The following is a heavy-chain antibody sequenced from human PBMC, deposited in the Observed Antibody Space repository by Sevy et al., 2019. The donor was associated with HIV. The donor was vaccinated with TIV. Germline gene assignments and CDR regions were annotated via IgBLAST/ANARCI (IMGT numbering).Heavy chain of an antibody. V-gene: IGHV1-46*01. D-gene: IGHD3-16*01. CDR2: INPSDGGT. Sequence: ASVKVSCKASGYTITRYYMHWMRQAPGQGLEWMGIINPSDGGTTYAQKFQGRVTMTRDTSTSTVYMELSSLRSEDMAVYYCASYTTGSRGDYWGQGTLVTVSS. CDR1: GYTITRYY. J-gene: IGHJ4*02. CDR3: ASYTTGSRGDY.